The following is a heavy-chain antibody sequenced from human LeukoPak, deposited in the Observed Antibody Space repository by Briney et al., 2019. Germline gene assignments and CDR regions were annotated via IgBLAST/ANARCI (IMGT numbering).Heavy chain of an antibody. CDR2: ISSSSSYI. Sequence: SLRLSCAASGFTFSSYSMNWVRQAPGKGLEWVSSISSSSSYIYYADSVKGRFTISRDNAKNSLFLQMNSLRAEDTAVYYCARRITRDSSGYGFCYWGQGTLVTVSS. CDR3: ARRITRDSSGYGFCY. V-gene: IGHV3-21*01. D-gene: IGHD3-22*01. J-gene: IGHJ4*02. CDR1: GFTFSSYS.